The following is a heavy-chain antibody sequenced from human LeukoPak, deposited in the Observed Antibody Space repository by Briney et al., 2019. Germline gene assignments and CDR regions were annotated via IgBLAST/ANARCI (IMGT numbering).Heavy chain of an antibody. CDR2: INPNSGGT. Sequence: ASVKVSCKASGYTFTGYYMHWVRQAPGQGLEWMGWINPNSGGTNYAQKFPGRVTMTSDPSISTAYMELSRLISDDTAVYYCARGLYYYDSSGYFYWGQGTLVTVSS. J-gene: IGHJ4*02. CDR1: GYTFTGYY. CDR3: ARGLYYYDSSGYFY. D-gene: IGHD3-22*01. V-gene: IGHV1-2*02.